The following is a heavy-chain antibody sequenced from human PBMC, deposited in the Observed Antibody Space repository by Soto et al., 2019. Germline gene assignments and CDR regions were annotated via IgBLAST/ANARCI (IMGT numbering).Heavy chain of an antibody. J-gene: IGHJ5*02. Sequence: PSETLSLTCTVSGGSISSYYWSWIRQPPGKGLEWIGYIYYSGSTNYNPSLKSRVTISVDTSKNQFSLKLSSVTAADTAVYYCARRVRYCSSTSCLNWFDPWGQGTLVTVSS. CDR1: GGSISSYY. V-gene: IGHV4-59*08. CDR3: ARRVRYCSSTSCLNWFDP. D-gene: IGHD2-2*01. CDR2: IYYSGST.